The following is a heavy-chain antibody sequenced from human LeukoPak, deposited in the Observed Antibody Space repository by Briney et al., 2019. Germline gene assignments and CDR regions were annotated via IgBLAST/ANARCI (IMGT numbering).Heavy chain of an antibody. V-gene: IGHV4-4*07. CDR3: ARGDNRLRWNGAFDF. CDR1: GGSISSYY. CDR2: IYACGNT. Sequence: SETLSLTCTVSGGSISSYYWSWIRQPAGKGLEWIGRIYACGNTNYNPSLKSRVTMSQDTSENQFALKLTSVTAADTAVYYRARGDNRLRWNGAFDFWGRGTLVTVSS. D-gene: IGHD4-23*01. J-gene: IGHJ4*02.